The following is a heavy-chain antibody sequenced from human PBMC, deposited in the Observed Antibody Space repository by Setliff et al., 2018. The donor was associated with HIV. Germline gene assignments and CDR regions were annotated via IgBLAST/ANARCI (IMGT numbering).Heavy chain of an antibody. CDR3: ARDHKYYYDSSGYYGVTGYGMDV. D-gene: IGHD3-22*01. J-gene: IGHJ6*02. CDR2: IFYSGST. CDR1: GGSITSSTYY. V-gene: IGHV4-39*07. Sequence: SETLSLTCTVSGGSITSSTYYWDWIRQPPGKGLEWIGSIFYSGSTYYNPSVKSRVTISIDTSKNQFSLRLSSVTAADTAVYYCARDHKYYYDSSGYYGVTGYGMDVWGQGTTVTVSS.